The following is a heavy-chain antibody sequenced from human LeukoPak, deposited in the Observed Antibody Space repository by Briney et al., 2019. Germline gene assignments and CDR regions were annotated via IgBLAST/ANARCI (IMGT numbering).Heavy chain of an antibody. J-gene: IGHJ5*02. V-gene: IGHV3-7*03. CDR2: INQDGSDK. CDR1: RFTFSSYW. D-gene: IGHD6-6*01. Sequence: PGGSLRLSCVASRFTFSSYWMSWVRQAPGKGLEWVAHINQDGSDKSYVDAVRGRFTIFRDNAKNSLYLQMNSLRAEDTAMYHCTRDHRPRPAEWFDPWGQGTLVTVSS. CDR3: TRDHRPRPAEWFDP.